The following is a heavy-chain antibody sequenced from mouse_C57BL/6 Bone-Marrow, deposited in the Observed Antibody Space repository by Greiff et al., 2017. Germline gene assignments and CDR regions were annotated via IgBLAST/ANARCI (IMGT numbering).Heavy chain of an antibody. CDR3: ARSTTVVATRVWYFDY. Sequence: QLVESGPELVKPGASVKISCKASGYSFTDYNMNWVKQSNGKSLEWIGVINPNYGTTSYNQKFKGKATLTVDQSSSTAYMQLNSLTSEDSAVYYCARSTTVVATRVWYFDYWGQGTTLTVSS. D-gene: IGHD1-1*01. CDR1: GYSFTDYN. J-gene: IGHJ2*01. V-gene: IGHV1-39*01. CDR2: INPNYGTT.